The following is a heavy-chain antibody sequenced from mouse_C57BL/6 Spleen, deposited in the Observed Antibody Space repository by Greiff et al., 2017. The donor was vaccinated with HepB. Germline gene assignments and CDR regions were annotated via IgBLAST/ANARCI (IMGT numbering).Heavy chain of an antibody. V-gene: IGHV5-16*01. Sequence: EVQVVESEGGLVQPGSSMKLSCTASGFTFSDYYMAWVRQVPEKGLEWVANSNYDGSSTYYLDSLKSRFIISRDNAKNILYLQMSSLKSEDTATYYCARGYLDYWGQGTTLTVSS. CDR2: SNYDGSST. CDR1: GFTFSDYY. CDR3: ARGYLDY. J-gene: IGHJ2*01.